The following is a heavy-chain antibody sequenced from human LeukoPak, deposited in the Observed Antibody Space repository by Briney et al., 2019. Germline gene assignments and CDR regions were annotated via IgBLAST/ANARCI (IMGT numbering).Heavy chain of an antibody. D-gene: IGHD1-26*01. CDR3: ARHRSGSWELPY. V-gene: IGHV4-59*08. Sequence: SETLSLTRTVSGGSISSYYWSWIRQPPGKGLEWIGYIYYSGSTNYNPSLKSRVTISVDTSKNQISLKLSSVTAADTAVYYCARHRSGSWELPYWGQGTLVTVSS. CDR2: IYYSGST. J-gene: IGHJ4*02. CDR1: GGSISSYY.